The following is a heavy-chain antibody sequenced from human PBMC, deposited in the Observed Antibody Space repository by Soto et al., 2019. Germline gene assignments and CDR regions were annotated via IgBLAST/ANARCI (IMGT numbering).Heavy chain of an antibody. CDR1: GFTFSSYG. J-gene: IGHJ3*02. CDR3: AKDRYDSSGYPDAFDI. Sequence: QVQLVESGGGVVQPGRSLRLSCAASGFTFSSYGMHWVRQAPGKGLEWVAVISYDGSNKYYADSVKGRFTISRDNSKNTLYLQMNCLRAEDTAVYYCAKDRYDSSGYPDAFDIWGQGTMVTVSS. V-gene: IGHV3-30*18. D-gene: IGHD3-22*01. CDR2: ISYDGSNK.